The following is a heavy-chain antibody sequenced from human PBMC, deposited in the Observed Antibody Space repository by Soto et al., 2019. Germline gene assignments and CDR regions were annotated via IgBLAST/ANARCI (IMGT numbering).Heavy chain of an antibody. V-gene: IGHV4-59*08. Sequence: SETLSLTYTVSGGSISSYYWSWIRQPPGKGLELIGYIYYSGSTNYNPSLKSRVTISVDTSKNQFSLKLSSVTAADTAVYYCARLVCSSTSCYFDYWGQGTLVTVSS. CDR2: IYYSGST. CDR1: GGSISSYY. J-gene: IGHJ4*02. D-gene: IGHD2-2*01. CDR3: ARLVCSSTSCYFDY.